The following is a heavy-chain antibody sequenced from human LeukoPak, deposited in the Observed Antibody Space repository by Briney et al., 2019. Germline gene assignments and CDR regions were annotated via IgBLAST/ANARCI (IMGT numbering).Heavy chain of an antibody. V-gene: IGHV4-30-4*01. CDR3: ARDRTYYYGMDV. CDR2: IYYSGST. Sequence: SETLSLTCTVSGGSISSGDYYWSWIRQPPGKGLEWIGYIYYSGSTYYNPSLKSRVTISVDTSKNQFSLKLSSVTAADTAVYYCARDRTYYYGMDVWGKGTTVTVSS. J-gene: IGHJ6*04. CDR1: GGSISSGDYY.